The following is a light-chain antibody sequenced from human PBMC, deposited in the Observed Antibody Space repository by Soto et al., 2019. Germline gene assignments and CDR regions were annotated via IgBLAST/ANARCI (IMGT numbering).Light chain of an antibody. J-gene: IGKJ5*01. V-gene: IGKV3-11*01. CDR1: QSVSNNY. CDR2: GAS. Sequence: EIVLTQSPGTLSLSPGERATLSCRASQSVSNNYLAWYQQKPGQAPRLLIYGASNRATGIPPRFSGSGSGTDFTLTISSLEPEDFAVYYCQHRSEWPVSFGQGTRLEIK. CDR3: QHRSEWPVS.